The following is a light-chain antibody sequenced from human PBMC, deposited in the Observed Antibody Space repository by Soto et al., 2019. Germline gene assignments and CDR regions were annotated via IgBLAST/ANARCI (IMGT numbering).Light chain of an antibody. Sequence: DIQLTQSPSTLSASIGDRVTITCRASQTISTYLNWYQQKLGKAPTLLIYAASSLQSRVPSRFCGGGSATYFTLTISSLQPEDVATYFCQQCYSSPRSFGQGTKVEIK. CDR3: QQCYSSPRS. V-gene: IGKV1-39*01. CDR2: AAS. J-gene: IGKJ1*01. CDR1: QTISTY.